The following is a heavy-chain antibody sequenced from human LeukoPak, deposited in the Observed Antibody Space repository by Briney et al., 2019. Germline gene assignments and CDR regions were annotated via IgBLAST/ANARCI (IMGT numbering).Heavy chain of an antibody. CDR1: GFTFSSYS. D-gene: IGHD3-22*01. J-gene: IGHJ4*02. V-gene: IGHV3-21*01. CDR2: ISSSTYI. CDR3: ARDGYYDSSGFFDY. Sequence: GGSLRLSCAASGFTFSSYSMNWVRQAPGKGLEWVSSISSSTYIYYADSLKGRFTISRDNAKNSLYLQMNSLRAEDTAVYYCARDGYYDSSGFFDYWGQGTLVTVSS.